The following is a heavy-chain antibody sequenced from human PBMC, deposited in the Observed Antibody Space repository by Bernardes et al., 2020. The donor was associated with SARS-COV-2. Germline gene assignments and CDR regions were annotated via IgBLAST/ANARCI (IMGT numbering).Heavy chain of an antibody. Sequence: GGSLRLSCAASGFTFDDYAMHWVRQAPGKGLEWVSGISWNSGSIGYADSVKGRFTISRDNAKNSLYLQMNSLRAEDTALYYCANMGGGYDDYGMDVWGQGTTVTVSS. CDR3: ANMGGGYDDYGMDV. CDR1: GFTFDDYA. J-gene: IGHJ6*02. CDR2: ISWNSGSI. V-gene: IGHV3-9*01. D-gene: IGHD1-26*01.